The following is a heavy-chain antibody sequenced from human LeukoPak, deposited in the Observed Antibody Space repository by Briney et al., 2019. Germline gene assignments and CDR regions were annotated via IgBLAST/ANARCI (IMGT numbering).Heavy chain of an antibody. Sequence: PSETLSLTCTVSAYSISSAYYWDWIRQPPGTGLEWIGSIYHSGNTYYNPSLKSRVVISVDTSKNQFSLALSSVTAADTAVYYCARRYYDLFTGPYYFDYWGQGTLVTVSS. D-gene: IGHD3-9*01. CDR2: IYHSGNT. V-gene: IGHV4-38-2*02. CDR3: ARRYYDLFTGPYYFDY. J-gene: IGHJ4*02. CDR1: AYSISSAYY.